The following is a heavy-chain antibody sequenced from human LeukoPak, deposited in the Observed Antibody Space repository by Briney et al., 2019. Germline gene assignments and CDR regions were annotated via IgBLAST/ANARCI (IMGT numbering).Heavy chain of an antibody. CDR3: ARDLRIVGATEVAFDY. V-gene: IGHV4-39*07. D-gene: IGHD1-26*01. CDR2: IHYSGST. CDR1: GGSISSSSYY. J-gene: IGHJ4*02. Sequence: SETLSLTCTVSGGSISSSSYYWGWIRQPPGKGLEWIGSIHYSGSTYYNPSLKSRVTISVDTSKNQFSLKLSSVTAADTAVYYCARDLRIVGATEVAFDYWGQGALVTVSS.